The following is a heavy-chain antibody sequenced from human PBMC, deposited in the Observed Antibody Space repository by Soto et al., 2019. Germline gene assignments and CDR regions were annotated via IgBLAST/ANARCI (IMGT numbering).Heavy chain of an antibody. V-gene: IGHV3-48*01. Sequence: EVQLVESGGGLVQPGGSLRLSCAASGFTFSSYSMNWVRQAPGKGLEWVSYIRSSSSTIYYADSVKGRFTISRDNAKNSLYLQMNSLRAEDTAVYYCARDGCSGGSCTDRIFDYWGQGTLVTVSS. D-gene: IGHD2-15*01. CDR1: GFTFSSYS. CDR3: ARDGCSGGSCTDRIFDY. J-gene: IGHJ4*02. CDR2: IRSSSSTI.